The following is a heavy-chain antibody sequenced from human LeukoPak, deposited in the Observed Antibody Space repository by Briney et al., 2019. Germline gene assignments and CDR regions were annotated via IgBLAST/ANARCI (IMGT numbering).Heavy chain of an antibody. Sequence: GGSLRLSCAASGFTFSSYWMSWVRQAPGKGLEWVANIKQDGSEKYYVDSVKGRFTISRDNAKNSLYLQMNSLRAEDTAVYYCARVSSSYANVFVYWGQGTLVTVSS. J-gene: IGHJ4*02. D-gene: IGHD6-13*01. V-gene: IGHV3-7*04. CDR3: ARVSSSYANVFVY. CDR1: GFTFSSYW. CDR2: IKQDGSEK.